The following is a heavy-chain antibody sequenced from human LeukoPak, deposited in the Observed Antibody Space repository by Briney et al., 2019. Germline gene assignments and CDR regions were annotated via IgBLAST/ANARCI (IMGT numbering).Heavy chain of an antibody. V-gene: IGHV3-23*01. CDR3: AKRIGGVNSFDH. J-gene: IGHJ4*02. CDR1: GFTLSSYA. Sequence: GGPLRLSCAGPGFTLSSYAMSRVRQAPGKGLEWVSLISGRSDTTYYGESVKGRFIISRDNSKNPLYLKMNSLRAEDTAVYYCAKRIGGVNSFDHWGQGTLVTVSS. CDR2: ISGRSDTT. D-gene: IGHD3-16*01.